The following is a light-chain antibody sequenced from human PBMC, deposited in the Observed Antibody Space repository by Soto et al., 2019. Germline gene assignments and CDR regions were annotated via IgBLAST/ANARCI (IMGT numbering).Light chain of an antibody. CDR3: QQYNSFALT. V-gene: IGKV1-5*03. Sequence: DIQMTQSPSTLSASVGDRVTITCRASQSISTWLAWYQQKPGKAPKLLIYKASTLESGVPSRFSGSGSGTEFTLTISSLQPDDFATYYCQQYNSFALTFGGGTKVEIK. CDR2: KAS. CDR1: QSISTW. J-gene: IGKJ4*01.